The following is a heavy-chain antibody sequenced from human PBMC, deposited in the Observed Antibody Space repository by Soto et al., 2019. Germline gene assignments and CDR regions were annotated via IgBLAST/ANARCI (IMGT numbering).Heavy chain of an antibody. V-gene: IGHV3-11*01. CDR1: GFIFSDYY. Sequence: QVQLVQSGGGLVRPGGSLRLSCEASGFIFSDYYMAWIRQAPGKGLEWVSYISGSGDTIYYADSVKGRFTISRDSAKDSLYLQMNPLRDEDTAISYCARLGHFDFWRQGTLVTVSS. CDR3: ARLGHFDF. CDR2: ISGSGDTI. J-gene: IGHJ4*02.